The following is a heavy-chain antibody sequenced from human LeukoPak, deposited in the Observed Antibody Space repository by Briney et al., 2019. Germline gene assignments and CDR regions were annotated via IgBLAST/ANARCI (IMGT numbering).Heavy chain of an antibody. Sequence: SATLSLTCAVYGGSFSGYYWSWIRQPPGKGLEWIGEINHSGSTNYNPSLKSRVTISVDTSKNQFPLKLSSVTAADTAVYYCARAQGYCSSTSCSVSMDVWGKGTTVTISS. J-gene: IGHJ6*04. CDR3: ARAQGYCSSTSCSVSMDV. D-gene: IGHD2-2*01. CDR2: INHSGST. V-gene: IGHV4-34*01. CDR1: GGSFSGYY.